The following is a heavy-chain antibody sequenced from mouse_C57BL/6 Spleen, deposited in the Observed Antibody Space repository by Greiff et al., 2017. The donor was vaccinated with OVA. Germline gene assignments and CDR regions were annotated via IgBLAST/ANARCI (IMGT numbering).Heavy chain of an antibody. CDR3: ATPYSKGGYFDY. CDR2: IDPEDGDT. CDR1: GFNIKDDY. J-gene: IGHJ2*01. Sequence: VQLQQSGAELVRPGASVKLSCTASGFNIKDDYMHWVKQRPEQGLEWIGWIDPEDGDTEYASKFQGKATITADTSSNTAYLQLSSLTSEDTAVYYCATPYSKGGYFDYWGQGTTLTVSS. V-gene: IGHV14-4*01. D-gene: IGHD2-5*01.